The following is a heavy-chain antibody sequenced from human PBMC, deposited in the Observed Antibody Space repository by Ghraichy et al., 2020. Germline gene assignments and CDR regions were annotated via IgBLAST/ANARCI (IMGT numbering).Heavy chain of an antibody. Sequence: SQTLSLTCAVYGGSFSGYYWSWIRQPPGKGLEWIGEINHSGSTNYNPSLKSRVTISVDTSKNQFSLKLSSVTAADTAVYYCARVAVAGTPLDYWGQGTLVTVSS. CDR2: INHSGST. D-gene: IGHD6-19*01. V-gene: IGHV4-34*01. CDR3: ARVAVAGTPLDY. CDR1: GGSFSGYY. J-gene: IGHJ4*02.